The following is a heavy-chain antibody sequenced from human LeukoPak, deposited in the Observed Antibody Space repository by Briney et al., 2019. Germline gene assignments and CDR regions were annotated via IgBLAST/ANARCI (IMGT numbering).Heavy chain of an antibody. V-gene: IGHV4-30-4*01. CDR2: NYDSGST. CDR3: ARDQITMARGIPKSIEVFDP. Sequence: SETPSLSRTLSGGSICSGDYYWSWIRQPPGKGRECIGYNYDSGSTNYHPSLKSRVTISVDTSKNQFYLKLSFVTATVTAVYYCARDQITMARGIPKSIEVFDPWGQGTLVTVSS. CDR1: GGSICSGDYY. J-gene: IGHJ5*02. D-gene: IGHD3-10*01.